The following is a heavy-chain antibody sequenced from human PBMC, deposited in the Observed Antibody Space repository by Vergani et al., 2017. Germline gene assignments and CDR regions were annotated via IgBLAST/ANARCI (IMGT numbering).Heavy chain of an antibody. CDR3: ARGPQSSSYYYYYMDV. J-gene: IGHJ6*03. CDR2: INPNSGGT. CDR1: GYTFTGYY. D-gene: IGHD6-13*01. Sequence: QVQLVQSGAEVKKPGASVKVSCKASGYTFTGYYMHWVRQAPGQGLEWMGWINPNSGGTNYAQKFQGRVTMTRDTSISTAYMELSRLRSDDTAVYYCARGPQSSSYYYYYMDVWGKGTTVTVSS. V-gene: IGHV1-2*02.